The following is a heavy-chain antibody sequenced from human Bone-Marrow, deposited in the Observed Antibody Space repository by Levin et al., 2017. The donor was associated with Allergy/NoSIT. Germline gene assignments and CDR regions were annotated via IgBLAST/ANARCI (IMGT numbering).Heavy chain of an antibody. J-gene: IGHJ5*02. CDR2: VFHTGTT. D-gene: IGHD3-10*01. Sequence: RPSETLSLTCAVSGVSIASSDWWSWVRQSPRQGLEWIGQVFHTGTTIYNPSLESRVIISADKSRNLFSLELTSAIASDTGLYFCARGTTKYGSGIHWLDLWGQGTLVTVSS. CDR1: GVSIASSDW. V-gene: IGHV4-4*02. CDR3: ARGTTKYGSGIHWLDL.